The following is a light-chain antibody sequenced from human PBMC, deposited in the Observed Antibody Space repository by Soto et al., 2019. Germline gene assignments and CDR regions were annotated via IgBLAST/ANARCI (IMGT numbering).Light chain of an antibody. CDR1: QMVSSDY. CDR2: HTS. J-gene: IGKJ2*01. V-gene: IGKV3-20*01. Sequence: DIVLTQSPDTLSLSPGERVTLSCRASQMVSSDYLAWYQKKPGQAPRLLIYHTSTRATGTPDRFSGSASGTDITLTISRLEPEDFAMYYCQQYGPSPMYTFGQGTKLQIK. CDR3: QQYGPSPMYT.